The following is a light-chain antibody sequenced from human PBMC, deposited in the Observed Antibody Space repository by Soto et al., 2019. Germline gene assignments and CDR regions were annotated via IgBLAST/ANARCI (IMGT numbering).Light chain of an antibody. CDR2: RNN. V-gene: IGLV1-47*01. J-gene: IGLJ2*01. Sequence: QSVLTQPPSASGTPGQRVTISCSGSSSNIESNYVYWYQQLPGTAPRLLIYRNNQRPSGVPDRFSGSKSGTSASLAISALPSEDEADYYCTVWDDSLRGRLLGGGTKLTVL. CDR3: TVWDDSLRGRL. CDR1: SSNIESNY.